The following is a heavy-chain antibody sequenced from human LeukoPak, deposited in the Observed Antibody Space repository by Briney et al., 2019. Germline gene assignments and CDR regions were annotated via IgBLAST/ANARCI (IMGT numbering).Heavy chain of an antibody. CDR3: ARQAARTPFDY. CDR2: ISNSGST. CDR1: GGSFSGYY. V-gene: IGHV4-34*01. J-gene: IGHJ4*02. Sequence: PSETLSLTCAVYGGSFSGYYWSWLRQPPRKGLEWIGEISNSGSTNYKPSLKRRVTISVDTSTNQFSLTLSSVPAAHTAVYYCARQAARTPFDYWGEGTLVTVSS. D-gene: IGHD6-6*01.